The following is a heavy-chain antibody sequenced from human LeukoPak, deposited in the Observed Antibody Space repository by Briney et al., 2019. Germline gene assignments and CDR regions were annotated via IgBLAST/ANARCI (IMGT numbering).Heavy chain of an antibody. CDR1: GGSISSYY. J-gene: IGHJ4*02. CDR3: ARDSGTIFGVVQTEFDY. V-gene: IGHV4-4*07. CDR2: IYTSGST. Sequence: SETLSLTCTVSGGSISSYYWSWIRQPAGKGLEWIGRIYTSGSTNYNPSLKSRVTMSVDTSKNQFSLKLSSVTAADTAVYYRARDSGTIFGVVQTEFDYWGQGTLVTVSS. D-gene: IGHD3-3*01.